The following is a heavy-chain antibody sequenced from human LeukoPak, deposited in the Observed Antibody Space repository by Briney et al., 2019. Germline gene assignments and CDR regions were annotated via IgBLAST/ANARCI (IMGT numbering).Heavy chain of an antibody. CDR1: GFTFSSYA. Sequence: GGSLRLSCAASGFTFSSYAMSWVRQAPGRGLEWVSAISGSGGSTYYADSVKGRFTVSRDNSKNTLYLQMNSLRGEDTAVYYCANGGIVGAPSLYWDQGTLVTVSS. J-gene: IGHJ4*02. CDR3: ANGGIVGAPSLY. D-gene: IGHD1-26*01. V-gene: IGHV3-23*01. CDR2: ISGSGGST.